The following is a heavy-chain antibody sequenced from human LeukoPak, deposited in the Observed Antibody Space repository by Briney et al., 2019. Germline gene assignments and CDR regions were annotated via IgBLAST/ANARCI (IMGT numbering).Heavy chain of an antibody. V-gene: IGHV3-43D*03. D-gene: IGHD1-1*01. Sequence: GGSLRLSCAASGFTFDDYAMHWVRQAPGKGLEWVSLISWDGGSTYYADSVKGRFTISRDNRKNSLYLQMNSLRAEDTALYYCAKEGAAGIAGFDYWGQGTLVTVSS. J-gene: IGHJ4*02. CDR3: AKEGAAGIAGFDY. CDR2: ISWDGGST. CDR1: GFTFDDYA.